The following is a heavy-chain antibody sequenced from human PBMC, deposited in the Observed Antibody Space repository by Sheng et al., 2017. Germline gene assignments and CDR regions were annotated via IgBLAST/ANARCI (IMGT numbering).Heavy chain of an antibody. CDR2: IKSKTDGGTT. CDR1: GFTFSDPW. V-gene: IGHV3-15*01. CDR3: TTISMRDAQPV. Sequence: EVQLVESGGGLVKPGGSLRLSCAASGFTFSDPWMSWVRQAPGKGLEWVGRIKSKTDGGTTDYAAPVKGRFTISRDDSKNSLYLQMDSLTAEDTAVYFCTTISMRDAQPVWGQGTLVTV. J-gene: IGHJ1*01.